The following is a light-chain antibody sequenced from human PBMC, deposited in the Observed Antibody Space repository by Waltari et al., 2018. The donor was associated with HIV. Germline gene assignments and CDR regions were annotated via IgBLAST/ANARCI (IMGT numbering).Light chain of an antibody. CDR1: TGPVTNAHY. CDR3: LLSYNGARV. CDR2: DTT. Sequence: QAVVTQEPSLTVSPGGTVTLTCDSSTGPVTNAHYPYWLQQRPGQAPMTLIFDTTKRHPGTPARFSGSLRGGKAALTLSGAQSEDEAEYYCLLSYNGARVFGGGTKVTVL. J-gene: IGLJ3*02. V-gene: IGLV7-46*01.